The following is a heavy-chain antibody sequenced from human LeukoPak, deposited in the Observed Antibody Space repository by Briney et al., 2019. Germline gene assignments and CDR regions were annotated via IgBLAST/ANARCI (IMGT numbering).Heavy chain of an antibody. CDR3: ARGSTPHYDFWSGFSFMYYYGMDV. CDR1: GYTFTSYD. CDR2: MNPNSGNT. Sequence: ASVKVPCKASGYTFTSYDINWVRQATGQGLEWMGWMNPNSGNTGYAQKFQGRVTMTRNTSISTAYMELSSLRSEDTAVYYCARGSTPHYDFWSGFSFMYYYGMDVWGQGTTVTVSS. V-gene: IGHV1-8*01. J-gene: IGHJ6*02. D-gene: IGHD3-3*01.